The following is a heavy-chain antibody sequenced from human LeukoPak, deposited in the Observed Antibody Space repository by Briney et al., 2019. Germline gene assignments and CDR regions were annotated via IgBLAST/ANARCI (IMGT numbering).Heavy chain of an antibody. CDR1: GYTFTGYY. D-gene: IGHD1-26*01. CDR2: INPNSGGT. J-gene: IGHJ3*02. Sequence: GASVKVSCKASGYTFTGYYMHWVRQAPGQGLEWMGWINPNSGGTNYVQKFQGRVTMTRDTSISTAYMELSRLRSDDTAVYYCARSEVGANQDAFGIWGQGTMVTVSS. V-gene: IGHV1-2*02. CDR3: ARSEVGANQDAFGI.